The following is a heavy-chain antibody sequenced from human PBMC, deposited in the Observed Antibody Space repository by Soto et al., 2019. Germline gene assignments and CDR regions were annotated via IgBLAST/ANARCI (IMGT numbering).Heavy chain of an antibody. V-gene: IGHV1-24*01. CDR3: ARGHNWNYADDAFEI. Sequence: ASVKGSCKVSGYTLTGLSMHWVRQAPGKGLEWMGGFDPEDGETIYAQKFQGRVTMTEDTSTDTAYMELSSLRSEDTAVYYCARGHNWNYADDAFEIWGQGTMVSVSS. D-gene: IGHD1-7*01. J-gene: IGHJ3*02. CDR2: FDPEDGET. CDR1: GYTLTGLS.